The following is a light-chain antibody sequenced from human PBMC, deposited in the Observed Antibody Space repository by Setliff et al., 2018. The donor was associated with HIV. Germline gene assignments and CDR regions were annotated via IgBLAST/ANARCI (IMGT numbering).Light chain of an antibody. CDR1: SSDVGSYNL. V-gene: IGLV2-14*02. CDR2: EGS. CDR3: SSYTNSNSWV. Sequence: QSALAQPASVSGSPGQSITISCTGTSSDVGSYNLVSWYQQHPDKAPKLMIYEGSKRPSGVSNRFSGSKSGNTASLTISGLQAEDEADYYCSSYTNSNSWVFGGGTKGTVL. J-gene: IGLJ3*02.